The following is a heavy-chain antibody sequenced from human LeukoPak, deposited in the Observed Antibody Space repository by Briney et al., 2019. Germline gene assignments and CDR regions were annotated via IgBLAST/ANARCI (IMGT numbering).Heavy chain of an antibody. CDR3: ARRAGAYSHPYDY. Sequence: GGSLRLSCTVSRFTVSSNSMSWVRQAPGKGLEWVSFIYSDNTHYSDSVKGRFTISRDNSKNTLYLQMNSLRAEDTAVYYCARRAGAYSHPYDYWGQGTLVTVSS. CDR1: RFTVSSNS. D-gene: IGHD4/OR15-4a*01. CDR2: IYSDNT. J-gene: IGHJ4*02. V-gene: IGHV3-53*01.